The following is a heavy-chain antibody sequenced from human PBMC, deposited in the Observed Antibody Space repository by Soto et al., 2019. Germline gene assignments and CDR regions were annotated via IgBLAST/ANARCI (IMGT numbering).Heavy chain of an antibody. CDR2: INTDGSNT. Sequence: VRLSCAASGLTFNRYWMHWVRHAPGKGLVWVSHINTDGSNTNYADSVKGRFTISRDNAKSTLFLQMNSLRDEDTAVYYCAREFCSGGNCYTYYFDPWGQGIPVTVSS. CDR3: AREFCSGGNCYTYYFDP. CDR1: GLTFNRYW. D-gene: IGHD2-15*01. V-gene: IGHV3-74*01. J-gene: IGHJ5*02.